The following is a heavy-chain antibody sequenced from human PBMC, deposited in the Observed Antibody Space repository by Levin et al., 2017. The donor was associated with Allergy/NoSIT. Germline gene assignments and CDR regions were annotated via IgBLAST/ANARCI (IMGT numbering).Heavy chain of an antibody. CDR3: ARDESGYGTDY. J-gene: IGHJ4*02. CDR1: GASISVGSYY. Sequence: SETLSLTCTVSGASISVGSYYWTWIRQHPGKGLEWIGYIYDGGNTFYNPSLKSRVTISLDTSKTQFSLNLTSVTAADTAVYYCARDESGYGTDYWGQGTLVTVSS. CDR2: IYDGGNT. D-gene: IGHD5-12*01. V-gene: IGHV4-31*03.